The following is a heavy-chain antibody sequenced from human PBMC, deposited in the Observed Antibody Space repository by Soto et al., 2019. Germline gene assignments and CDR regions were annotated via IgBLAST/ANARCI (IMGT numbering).Heavy chain of an antibody. CDR2: INAGNGNT. J-gene: IGHJ4*02. CDR1: GYTFTSYA. CDR3: AREGPIAAADPNYFDY. Sequence: ASVKVSCKASGYTFTSYAMHWVRQAPGQRLEWMGWINAGNGNTKYSQKFQGRVTITRDTSASTAYMELSSLRSEDTAVYYCAREGPIAAADPNYFDYWGQGTLVTVSS. D-gene: IGHD6-13*01. V-gene: IGHV1-3*01.